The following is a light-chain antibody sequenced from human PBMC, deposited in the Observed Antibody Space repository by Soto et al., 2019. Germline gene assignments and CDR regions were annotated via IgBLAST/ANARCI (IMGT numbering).Light chain of an antibody. Sequence: ILMTQSPATLSVSPGERATLSCRASQSVSNNLAWYQQKPGQAPRLLIYDASTRATGIPTRLSGSGSGTEFTLNISSLQSEDFSVYYCQQENNWPPWTFGQGNKVEIK. CDR1: QSVSNN. CDR2: DAS. J-gene: IGKJ1*01. CDR3: QQENNWPPWT. V-gene: IGKV3-15*01.